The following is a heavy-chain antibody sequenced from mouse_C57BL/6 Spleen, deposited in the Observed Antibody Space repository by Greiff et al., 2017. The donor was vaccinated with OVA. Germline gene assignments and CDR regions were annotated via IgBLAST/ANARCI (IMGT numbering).Heavy chain of an antibody. D-gene: IGHD2-4*01. CDR2: INPSNGGT. Sequence: VQLQQPGTELVKPGASVKLSCKASGYTFTSYWMHWVKQRPGQGLEWIGNINPSNGGTNYNEMFKSKATLTVDKASSTAYMQLGSLTSEDSAVYYCASEPYDSAWFAYWGQGTLVTVSA. V-gene: IGHV1-53*01. CDR1: GYTFTSYW. CDR3: ASEPYDSAWFAY. J-gene: IGHJ3*01.